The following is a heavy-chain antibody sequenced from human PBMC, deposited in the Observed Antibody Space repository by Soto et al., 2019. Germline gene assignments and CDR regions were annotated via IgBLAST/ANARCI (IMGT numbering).Heavy chain of an antibody. D-gene: IGHD2-21*02. CDR3: ARAGTARRIVVVTARHYFDY. CDR1: VYTFTRYG. J-gene: IGHJ4*02. CDR2: ISAYNGNT. V-gene: IGHV1-18*04. Sequence: ASVNVSCKASVYTFTRYGISWVRQAPGQGLEWMGWISAYNGNTNYAQKLQGRATMTTDTSTSTPDMELRSLSSDDTAVYYCARAGTARRIVVVTARHYFDYWGQGTLVTVSS.